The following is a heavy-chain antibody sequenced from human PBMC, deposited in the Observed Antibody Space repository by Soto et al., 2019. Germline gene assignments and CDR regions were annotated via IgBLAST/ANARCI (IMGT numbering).Heavy chain of an antibody. J-gene: IGHJ5*02. CDR1: GGSISSYY. CDR2: IYYSGST. CDR3: ARVSVVPAARMAPWFGP. D-gene: IGHD2-2*01. V-gene: IGHV4-59*01. Sequence: SETLSLTCTVSGGSISSYYWSWIRQPPGKGLEWIGYIYYSGSTNYNPSLKSRVTISVDTSKNQFSLKLSSVTAADTAVYYCARVSVVPAARMAPWFGPRAQRTLVTVSS.